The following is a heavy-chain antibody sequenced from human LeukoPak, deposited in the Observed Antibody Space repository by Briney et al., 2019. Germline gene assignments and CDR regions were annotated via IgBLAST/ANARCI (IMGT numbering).Heavy chain of an antibody. Sequence: SETLSLTCTVSGGSISSYYWSWIRQPPGKGLEWIGYIYYSGSTNYNPSLKSRVTISVDTSKNQFSLKLSPVTAADTAVYYCAREKTEDIVATIGWLDPWGQGTLVTVSS. CDR1: GGSISSYY. V-gene: IGHV4-59*01. CDR2: IYYSGST. J-gene: IGHJ5*02. D-gene: IGHD5-12*01. CDR3: AREKTEDIVATIGWLDP.